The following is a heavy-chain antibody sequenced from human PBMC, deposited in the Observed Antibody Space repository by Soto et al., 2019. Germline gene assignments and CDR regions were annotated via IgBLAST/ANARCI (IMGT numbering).Heavy chain of an antibody. CDR2: IYYSGST. D-gene: IGHD3-10*01. CDR3: ARHSQDGGYYYYYMDV. J-gene: IGHJ6*03. V-gene: IGHV4-39*01. CDR1: GGSISSSSYY. Sequence: PSETLSLTCTVSGGSISSSSYYWGWIRQPPGKGLEWIGSIYYSGSTYYNPSLKSRVTISVDTSKNQFSLKLSSVTAADTAFYYCARHSQDGGYYYYYMDVWGKGTTVTVSS.